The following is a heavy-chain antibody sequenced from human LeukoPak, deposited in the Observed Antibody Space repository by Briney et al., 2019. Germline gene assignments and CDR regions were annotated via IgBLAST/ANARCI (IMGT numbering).Heavy chain of an antibody. CDR3: ARDLRRVNYDSSGYERLGGYYYYYMDV. J-gene: IGHJ6*03. CDR2: IIPIFGTA. Sequence: SVKVSCKASGGTFSSYAISWVRQAPGQGLEWMGGIIPIFGTANYAQKFQGRVTITADESTSTAYMELSSLRSEDTAVYYCARDLRRVNYDSSGYERLGGYYYYYMDVWGKGTTVTISS. CDR1: GGTFSSYA. D-gene: IGHD3-22*01. V-gene: IGHV1-69*13.